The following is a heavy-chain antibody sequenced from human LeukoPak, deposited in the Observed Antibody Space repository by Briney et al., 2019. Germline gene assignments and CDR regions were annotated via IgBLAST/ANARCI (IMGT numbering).Heavy chain of an antibody. J-gene: IGHJ1*01. Sequence: GGSLRLSCAASGFTFSSYAMSWVRQAPGKGLEWVSAISGSGGSTYYADSVQGRFTISRGNSKSTLYLQMNSLRSEDTAVYYCARDSSEFRSLIPHWGQGTLVTVSS. CDR3: ARDSSEFRSLIPH. CDR1: GFTFSSYA. D-gene: IGHD2-21*01. CDR2: ISGSGGST. V-gene: IGHV3-23*01.